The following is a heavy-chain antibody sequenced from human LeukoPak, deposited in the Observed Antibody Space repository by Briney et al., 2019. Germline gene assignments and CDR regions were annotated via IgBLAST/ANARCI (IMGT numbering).Heavy chain of an antibody. CDR2: IIPIFGTA. CDR1: GGTFSSYA. V-gene: IGHV1-69*13. Sequence: ASVKVSCKASGGTFSSYAISWVRQAPGQGLEWMGGIIPIFGTANYAQKFQGRVTITADESTSTAYMELSSLRSEDTAVYYCATEGIAGEYFDYWGQGTLVTVSS. CDR3: ATEGIAGEYFDY. J-gene: IGHJ4*02. D-gene: IGHD6-13*01.